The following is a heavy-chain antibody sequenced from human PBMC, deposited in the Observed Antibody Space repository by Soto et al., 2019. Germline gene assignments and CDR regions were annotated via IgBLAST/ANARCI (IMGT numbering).Heavy chain of an antibody. J-gene: IGHJ4*02. CDR3: ARTYYYDSSGYYYMEIDY. CDR2: ISAYNGNT. D-gene: IGHD3-22*01. CDR1: GYTFTSYG. Sequence: ALVKVSCKASGYTFTSYGISWVRQAPGQGLEWMGWISAYNGNTNYAQKLQGRVTMTTDTSTSTAYMELRSLRSDDTAVYYCARTYYYDSSGYYYMEIDYWGQGTLVTVSS. V-gene: IGHV1-18*01.